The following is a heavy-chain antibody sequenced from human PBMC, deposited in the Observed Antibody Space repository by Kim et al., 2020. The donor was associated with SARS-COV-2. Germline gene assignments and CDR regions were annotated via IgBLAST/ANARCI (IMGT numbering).Heavy chain of an antibody. D-gene: IGHD3-16*02. CDR1: GFTFGDYG. V-gene: IGHV3-49*03. CDR3: NRFPEVNMITFGGVIV. J-gene: IGHJ4*02. CDR2: IRSKAFDETP. Sequence: GGSLRLSCTTSGFTFGDYGMSWFRQAPGKGLEWVGFIRSKAFDETPDYAASVKGRFTISRDAAKSVAYLQMNSLKTEDTAVYYCNRFPEVNMITFGGVIVGGQGTLVTVSS.